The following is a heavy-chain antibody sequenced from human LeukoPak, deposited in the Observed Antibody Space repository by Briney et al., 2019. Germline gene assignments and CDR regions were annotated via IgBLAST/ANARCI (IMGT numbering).Heavy chain of an antibody. Sequence: SETLSLTCTVSEGSISRSGDYWGWIRQPPGKGLEWIGNICYSGSTYYSSSLKSRVTISVDTYKKQFSLKLSSVTAADTAVYYCARWIQLWSTYDPWGQGTLVTVSS. D-gene: IGHD5-18*01. CDR1: EGSISRSGDY. J-gene: IGHJ5*02. CDR3: ARWIQLWSTYDP. CDR2: ICYSGST. V-gene: IGHV4-39*01.